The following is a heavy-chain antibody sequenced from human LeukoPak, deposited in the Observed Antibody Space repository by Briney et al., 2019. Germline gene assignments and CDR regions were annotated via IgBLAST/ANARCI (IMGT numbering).Heavy chain of an antibody. CDR1: GGTFSSYA. CDR3: ARAGTVVVAENWFDP. J-gene: IGHJ5*02. D-gene: IGHD2-15*01. CDR2: IIPILGIA. V-gene: IGHV1-69*04. Sequence: SVTVSCKPSGGTFSSYAISWVRQAPGQGREWMGRIIPILGIANYAQKFQGRVTITADKSTSTAYMELSSLRSEDPAVDYCARAGTVVVAENWFDPWGQGTLVTVSS.